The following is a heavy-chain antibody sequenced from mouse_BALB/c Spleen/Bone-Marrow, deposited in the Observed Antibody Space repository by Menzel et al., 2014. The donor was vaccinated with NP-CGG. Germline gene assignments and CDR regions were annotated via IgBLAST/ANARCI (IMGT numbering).Heavy chain of an antibody. D-gene: IGHD1-1*01. CDR2: INPDSSTI. Sequence: EVMLVESGGGLVQPGRSLKPSCAASGFDFSRYWMSWVRQAPGKGLEWIGEINPDSSTINYTPSLKDKFIISRDNAKNTLHLQMSKVRSEDTALYYCARLLYYGYFDSWGQGTTLTVSS. CDR3: ARLLYYGYFDS. CDR1: GFDFSRYW. V-gene: IGHV4-1*02. J-gene: IGHJ2*01.